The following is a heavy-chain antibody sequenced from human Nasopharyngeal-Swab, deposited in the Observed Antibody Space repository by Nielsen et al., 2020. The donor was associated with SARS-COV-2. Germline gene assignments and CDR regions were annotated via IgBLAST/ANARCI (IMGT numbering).Heavy chain of an antibody. CDR1: GGSIGSYY. D-gene: IGHD2-21*01. V-gene: IGHV4-59*08. Sequence: SETLSLTCTVSGGSIGSYYWSWIRQPPGKGLEWIGYIYYSGSTNYNPSLKSRVTISVDTSKNQFSLKLSSVTAADTAVYYCARLVRGAVFNWFDPWGQGTLVTVSS. CDR2: IYYSGST. CDR3: ARLVRGAVFNWFDP. J-gene: IGHJ5*02.